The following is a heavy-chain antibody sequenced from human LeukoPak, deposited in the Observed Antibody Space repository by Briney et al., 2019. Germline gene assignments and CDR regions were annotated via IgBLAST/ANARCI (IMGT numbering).Heavy chain of an antibody. J-gene: IGHJ4*02. D-gene: IGHD6-19*01. CDR1: GYGFSNYG. CDR3: ARVGSPDSENSGWKLFFDY. CDR2: ISAYNGDT. Sequence: ASVKVSFKASGYGFSNYGITWVRQAPGQGLECMGWISAYNGDTNYAQNFQGRLTMTTDTSTNTAYMELRSLRSDDTAVYYCARVGSPDSENSGWKLFFDYWGQGTLVTVSS. V-gene: IGHV1-18*01.